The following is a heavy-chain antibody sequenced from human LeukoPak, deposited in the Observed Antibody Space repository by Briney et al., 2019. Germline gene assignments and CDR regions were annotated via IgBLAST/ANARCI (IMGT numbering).Heavy chain of an antibody. CDR2: INPSGGST. J-gene: IGHJ4*02. V-gene: IGHV1-46*01. D-gene: IGHD1-26*01. CDR3: AREDRIVGARGFDY. Sequence: ASVKVSCKASGYTFTSYYMHWVRQAPGQGLEWMGIINPSGGSTSYAQKFQGRVTITTDESTSTAYMELSSLRSEDTAVYYCAREDRIVGARGFDYWGQGTLVTVSS. CDR1: GYTFTSYY.